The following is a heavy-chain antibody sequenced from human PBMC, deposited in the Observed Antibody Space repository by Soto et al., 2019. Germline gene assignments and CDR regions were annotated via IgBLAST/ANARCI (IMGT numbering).Heavy chain of an antibody. V-gene: IGHV1-18*01. CDR1: GYTFTNYG. CDR2: IIPYNGKT. Sequence: QVQLVQAGAEVKKPGASVKVSCKASGYTFTNYGISWVRQAPGQGLEWMGWIIPYNGKTDYAQNLQGRATMTTDTSARPAYMELGSLRVGDTAVYYCARGDTVVFPAAMPGFSFDYWGQGTLVPVSS. CDR3: ARGDTVVFPAAMPGFSFDY. D-gene: IGHD2-2*01. J-gene: IGHJ4*02.